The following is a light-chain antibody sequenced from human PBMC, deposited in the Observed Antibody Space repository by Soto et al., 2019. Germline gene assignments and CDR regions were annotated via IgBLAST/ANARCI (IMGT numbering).Light chain of an antibody. Sequence: QSALTQPPSASGSPGQSVTISCTGTSSDVGGYNYVSWYQQHPGKAPKLMIYEVSTRPSGVPDRFSGSKSGNTASLTVSWLQAEDEADYYCSSYAGSNTDYVFGTGTKVTVL. V-gene: IGLV2-8*01. J-gene: IGLJ1*01. CDR3: SSYAGSNTDYV. CDR1: SSDVGGYNY. CDR2: EVS.